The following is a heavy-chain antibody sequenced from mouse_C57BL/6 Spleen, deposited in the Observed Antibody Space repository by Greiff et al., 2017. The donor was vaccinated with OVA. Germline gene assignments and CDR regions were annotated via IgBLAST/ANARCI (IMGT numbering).Heavy chain of an antibody. Sequence: EVMLVESEGGLVQPGSSMKLSCTASGFTFSDYYMAWVRQVPEKGLEWVANINYDGSSTYYLDSLKSRFIISRDNAKNILYLQMSSLKSEDTATYYGARVSSRDWYFDVWGTGTTVTVSS. CDR1: GFTFSDYY. CDR2: INYDGSST. J-gene: IGHJ1*03. CDR3: ARVSSRDWYFDV. D-gene: IGHD1-1*01. V-gene: IGHV5-16*01.